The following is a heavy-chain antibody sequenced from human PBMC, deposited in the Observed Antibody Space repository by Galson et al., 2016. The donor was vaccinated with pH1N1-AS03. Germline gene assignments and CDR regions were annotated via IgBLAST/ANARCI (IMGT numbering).Heavy chain of an antibody. CDR2: FVGSGDGT. V-gene: IGHV3-23*01. Sequence: SLRLSCAASGFAVSANAMSWVRQAPGKGLEWVSSFVGSGDGTHYADSVKGRFTIYRDNSKNMLYLQMNSLRAEDAAIYCCAKDFLGWASDVWGQGTMVTVSS. CDR1: GFAVSANA. J-gene: IGHJ3*01. CDR3: AKDFLGWASDV. D-gene: IGHD1-26*01.